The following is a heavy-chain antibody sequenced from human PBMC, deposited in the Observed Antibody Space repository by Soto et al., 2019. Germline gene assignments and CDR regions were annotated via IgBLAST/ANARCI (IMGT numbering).Heavy chain of an antibody. CDR2: ISDSGGSI. J-gene: IGHJ5*02. CDR3: VKGGASYTSSWYAH. D-gene: IGHD2-2*01. V-gene: IGHV3-23*01. CDR1: GFTFSSYA. Sequence: GGSLRLSCAASGFTFSSYAMTWVRQAPGKGLEWVSTISDSGGSIYYIDSVRGRFTISRDSSKNTLYLQMNSLRVEDTAIYYCVKGGASYTSSWYAHWGRGILVTVSS.